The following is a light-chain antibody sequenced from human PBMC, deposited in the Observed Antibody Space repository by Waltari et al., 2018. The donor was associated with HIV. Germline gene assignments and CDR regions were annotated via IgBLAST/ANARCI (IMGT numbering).Light chain of an antibody. CDR3: QQTGSFPLT. V-gene: IGKV1D-12*01. CDR2: AAA. Sequence: DIHLTQSPSSVSASVGDPVTITCRARQDISSWLAWYQQKPGNAPKLLIYAAASLQGGVPSRFSGSGSGTDFTLTISSLQPEDFATYFCQQTGSFPLTFGGGTRVEIK. CDR1: QDISSW. J-gene: IGKJ4*01.